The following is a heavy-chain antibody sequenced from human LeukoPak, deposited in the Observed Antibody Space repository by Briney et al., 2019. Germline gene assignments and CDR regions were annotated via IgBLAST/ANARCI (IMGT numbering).Heavy chain of an antibody. CDR2: IYPGDSDT. CDR3: ARRVGYCSSTTCYSTFDI. J-gene: IGHJ3*02. V-gene: IGHV5-51*01. CDR1: GYSFSSYW. D-gene: IGHD2-2*03. Sequence: GESLKISCKGSGYSFSSYWIGWVRQMPGKGLEWMGNIYPGDSDTRYSPSYQGQVTISADKSISTAYLQWNSLKASGTAMYYCARRVGYCSSTTCYSTFDIWGQGTMVTVSS.